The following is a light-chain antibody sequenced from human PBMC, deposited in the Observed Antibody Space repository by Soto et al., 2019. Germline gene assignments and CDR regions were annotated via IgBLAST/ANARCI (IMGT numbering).Light chain of an antibody. CDR1: RSDVGGYNY. CDR3: SSYTSSSTYV. V-gene: IGLV2-14*01. CDR2: EVS. J-gene: IGLJ1*01. Sequence: QCSLIQPASVSGSPGQSATISCTGTRSDVGGYNYVSWYQQHPGKAPKLMIYEVSNRPAGVSNRFSGSKSGNTASLTISGLQAEDEADYSRSSYTSSSTYVFGTGTKVTVL.